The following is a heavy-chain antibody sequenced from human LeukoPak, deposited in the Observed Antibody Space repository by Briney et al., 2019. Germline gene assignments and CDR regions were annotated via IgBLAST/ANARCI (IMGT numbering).Heavy chain of an antibody. CDR3: AKELDTMFFDY. V-gene: IGHV3-7*03. D-gene: IGHD5-18*01. CDR2: IKHDGAWK. CDR1: GSTFGNYY. J-gene: IGHJ4*02. Sequence: GGSLRLSCAASGSTFGNYYMSWVRQAPGKGLEWVANIKHDGAWKFYADSVRGRFTISRDSGKNSVYLQLNSLTTDDTAFYFCAKELDTMFFDYWGQGALVTVSS.